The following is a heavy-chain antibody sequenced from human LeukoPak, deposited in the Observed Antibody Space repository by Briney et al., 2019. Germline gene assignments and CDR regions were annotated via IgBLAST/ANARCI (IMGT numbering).Heavy chain of an antibody. CDR2: IIPILGIA. CDR1: GGTFSSYA. Sequence: ASVKVSCKASGGTFSSYAISWVRQAPGQGLEWMGRIIPILGIANYAQKFQGRVTITADKSTSTAYMELSSLRSEDTAVYYCARSVEGGSYYYYGMDVWGQGTTVTVSS. D-gene: IGHD1-26*01. CDR3: ARSVEGGSYYYYGMDV. V-gene: IGHV1-69*04. J-gene: IGHJ6*02.